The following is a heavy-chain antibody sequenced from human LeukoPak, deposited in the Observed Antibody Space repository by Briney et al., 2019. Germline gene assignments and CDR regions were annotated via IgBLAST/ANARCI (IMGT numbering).Heavy chain of an antibody. J-gene: IGHJ4*02. CDR2: ISSDTTYM. V-gene: IGHV3-21*06. CDR3: ARDYYDSSASATFDY. D-gene: IGHD3-22*01. CDR1: GCTFSTYT. Sequence: GGSLTLSCQASGCTFSTYTVNGVRQAPGKGRDGVWSISSDTTYMKYADSVKGRFSVSRDNAKNSVFLEMKSLRADDTAVYFCARDYYDSSASATFDYWGRGTLVTVSS.